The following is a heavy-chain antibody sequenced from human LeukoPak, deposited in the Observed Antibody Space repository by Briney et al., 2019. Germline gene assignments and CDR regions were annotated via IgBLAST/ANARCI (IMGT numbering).Heavy chain of an antibody. CDR3: ARIRSGWLTRASGYYYYMDV. V-gene: IGHV1-2*02. J-gene: IGHJ6*03. CDR2: INPNSGVT. CDR1: GYTFTGYY. D-gene: IGHD6-19*01. Sequence: ASVKVSCKASGYTFTGYYMHWVRQAPGQGLEGMGWINPNSGVTNYAQKFQGRVTMTRDTSISTAYMELSRLRSDDTAVYYCARIRSGWLTRASGYYYYMDVWGKGTTVIVSS.